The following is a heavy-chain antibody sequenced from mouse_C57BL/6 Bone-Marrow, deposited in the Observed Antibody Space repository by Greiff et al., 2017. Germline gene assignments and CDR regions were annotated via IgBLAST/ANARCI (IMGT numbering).Heavy chain of an antibody. CDR1: GFNIKDDY. J-gene: IGHJ2*01. CDR2: IDPENGDT. CDR3: TAITTVVAYYFDY. Sequence: EVKLQESGAELVRPGASVKLSCTASGFNIKDDYMHWVKQRPEQGLEWIGWIDPENGDTEYASKFQGKATIAADTSSNTAYLQLSSLSAEDTAVYCCTAITTVVAYYFDYWGQGTTRTVSS. D-gene: IGHD1-1*01. V-gene: IGHV14-4*01.